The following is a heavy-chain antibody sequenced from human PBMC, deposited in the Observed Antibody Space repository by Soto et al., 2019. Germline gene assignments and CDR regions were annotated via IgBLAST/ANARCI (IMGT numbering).Heavy chain of an antibody. V-gene: IGHV3-53*01. CDR2: IYSGETT. CDR1: GFNVNSDY. Sequence: GGSLRLSCAASGFNVNSDYMNWVRQTPGKGLEWVASIYSGETTYYADSVRGRFTISSDKSKNTLYFQLSSLRIEDTAVYYCTRDGRGLGRLSLFEYWGQGVMVTV. D-gene: IGHD2-21*02. CDR3: TRDGRGLGRLSLFEY. J-gene: IGHJ4*02.